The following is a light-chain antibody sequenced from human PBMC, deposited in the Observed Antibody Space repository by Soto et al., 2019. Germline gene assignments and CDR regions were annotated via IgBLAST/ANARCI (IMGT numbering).Light chain of an antibody. CDR1: QSVSSY. Sequence: EIVLTQSPAPLSLSPGERATLSCRASQSVSSYLAWYQQKPGQAPRLLIYDASNRATGIPARFSGSGSGTDFTLTIISLEPEDFAVYYCQQRSNWPTFGQGTKVDIK. V-gene: IGKV3-11*01. CDR2: DAS. CDR3: QQRSNWPT. J-gene: IGKJ1*01.